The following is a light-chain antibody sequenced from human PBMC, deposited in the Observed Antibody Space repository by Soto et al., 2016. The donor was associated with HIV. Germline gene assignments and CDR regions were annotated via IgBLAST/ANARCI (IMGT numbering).Light chain of an antibody. J-gene: IGLJ2*01. V-gene: IGLV3-21*03. CDR3: QVWDASTDLVV. CDR1: NVGSKS. CDR2: DDS. Sequence: SYVLTQPPSLSAAPRKTARITCGGNNVGSKSVQWYQQKPGQAPILVLYDDSDRPSGIPERFSGSNSGDTATLTISRVEAGDEADYYCQVWDASTDLVVFGGGTKLTVL.